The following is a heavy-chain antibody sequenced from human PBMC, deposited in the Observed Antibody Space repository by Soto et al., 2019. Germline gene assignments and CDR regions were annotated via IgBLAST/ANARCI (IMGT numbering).Heavy chain of an antibody. CDR2: IPQDGVDG. Sequence: PGGSLRLACEVAAFTFGLYSMSWDSQRPGRGLEWVAKIPQDGVDGHYTDSVKGRFTISRDNGKNTLYLQLNNLRAEDTAVYYCARDHLILPALDFFYGSYVWCRGATVTVSS. V-gene: IGHV3-7*03. D-gene: IGHD2-21*02. J-gene: IGHJ6*02. CDR3: ARDHLILPALDFFYGSYV. CDR1: AFTFGLYS.